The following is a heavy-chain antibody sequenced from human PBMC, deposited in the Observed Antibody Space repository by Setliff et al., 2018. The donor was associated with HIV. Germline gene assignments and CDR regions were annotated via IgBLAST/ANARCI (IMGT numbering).Heavy chain of an antibody. J-gene: IGHJ4*02. V-gene: IGHV4-38-2*02. CDR3: ADPPAGL. Sequence: PSETLSLTCTVSGYSISSDYFWSWIRQSPGKGLEWIGEINHSGRTKYNPSLKSRVTMSVDTSKNQFSLKLTSVTAADTAIYYCADPPAGLWGQGILVTVSS. D-gene: IGHD2-21*02. CDR2: INHSGRT. CDR1: GYSISSDYF.